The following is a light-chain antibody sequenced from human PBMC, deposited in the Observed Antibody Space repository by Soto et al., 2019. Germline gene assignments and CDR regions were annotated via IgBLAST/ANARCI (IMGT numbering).Light chain of an antibody. CDR1: QSVSSSY. CDR3: QQSYNVPRT. J-gene: IGKJ1*01. CDR2: GAS. Sequence: EIVLTQSPGTLSLSPGERATLSCRASQSVSSSYLAWYQQKPGQAPRLLIYGASSRATGIPDRFSGSGSGTDFTLTISRLEPEDFATYYCQQSYNVPRTFGQGTRVDLK. V-gene: IGKV3-20*01.